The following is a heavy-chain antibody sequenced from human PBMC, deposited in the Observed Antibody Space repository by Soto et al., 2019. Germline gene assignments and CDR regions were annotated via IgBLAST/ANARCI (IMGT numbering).Heavy chain of an antibody. CDR1: GFTFNHNA. CDR2: IWYDGSEK. V-gene: IGHV3-33*01. J-gene: IGHJ6*02. CDR3: ARDGQQQAPYALDV. Sequence: QVQLVESGGGVVQPGRSLRLSCAASGFTFNHNAMHWVRQAAGKGLELVAQIWYDGSEKYYTDSVKSRFTIFRGSFKNTVFLQMDSLRVEDTAVYYCARDGQQQAPYALDVWGQGTTVIVSS. D-gene: IGHD6-13*01.